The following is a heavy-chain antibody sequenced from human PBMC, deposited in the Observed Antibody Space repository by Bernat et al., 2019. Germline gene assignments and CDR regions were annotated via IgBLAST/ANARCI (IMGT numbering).Heavy chain of an antibody. V-gene: IGHV4-34*01. CDR2: VNHSGNT. CDR3: ARGREGDGYNQFDY. D-gene: IGHD5-24*01. CDR1: GGSFSGYY. J-gene: IGHJ4*02. Sequence: QVHLQQWGAGLLKPSETLSLTCTVYGGSFSGYYWSWIRQPPGKGLEWIGEVNHSGNTNYNPTLNSRVTISGDTSKNQFSLKLSSVTAADTAVYYCARGREGDGYNQFDYWGQGVLVTVSS.